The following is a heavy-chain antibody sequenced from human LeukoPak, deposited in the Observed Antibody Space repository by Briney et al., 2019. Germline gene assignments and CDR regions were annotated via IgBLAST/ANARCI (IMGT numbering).Heavy chain of an antibody. V-gene: IGHV1-18*01. CDR3: ARLGYCSSTSCYYYYYMDV. CDR1: GYTFTSYG. D-gene: IGHD2-2*01. J-gene: IGHJ6*03. CDR2: ISAYNGNT. Sequence: GASVKVSCKASGYTFTSYGISWVRQAPGQGLEWMGWISAYNGNTNYAQKFQGRVTITADESTSTAYMELSSLRSEDTAVYYCARLGYCSSTSCYYYYYMDVWGKGTTVTVSS.